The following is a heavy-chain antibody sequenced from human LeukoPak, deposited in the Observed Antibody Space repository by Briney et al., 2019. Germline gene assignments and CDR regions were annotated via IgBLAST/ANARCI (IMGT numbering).Heavy chain of an antibody. CDR1: GFTFSSYG. CDR3: AKDQSGDGMDV. Sequence: GRSLRLSCAASGFTFSSYGMRWVRQAPGKGLDWVAVMSYDGGNKFYADSVKGRFTISRDNSKNTLYLQMNSLRPEDTAVYYCAKDQSGDGMDVWGQGTTVTVSS. D-gene: IGHD7-27*01. V-gene: IGHV3-30*18. CDR2: MSYDGGNK. J-gene: IGHJ6*02.